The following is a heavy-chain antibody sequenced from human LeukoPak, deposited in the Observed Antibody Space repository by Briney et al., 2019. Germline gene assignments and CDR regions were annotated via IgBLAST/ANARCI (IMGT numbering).Heavy chain of an antibody. V-gene: IGHV1-69*13. J-gene: IGHJ4*02. CDR2: IIPIFGTA. CDR3: ARDSSGYYYETDY. Sequence: SVKVSCKASGGTFSSYAISWVRQAPGQGLEWMGGIIPIFGTANYAQKFQGRVTITADESTSTAYMELSSLRSEDTAVYYCARDSSGYYYETDYWGQGTLVTVSS. D-gene: IGHD3-22*01. CDR1: GGTFSSYA.